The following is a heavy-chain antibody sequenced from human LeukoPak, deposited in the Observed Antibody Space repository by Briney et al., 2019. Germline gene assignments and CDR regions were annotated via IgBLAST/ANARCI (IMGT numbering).Heavy chain of an antibody. CDR3: ATLYLVNAFDI. J-gene: IGHJ3*02. Sequence: SETLSLTCGVSGGSFSGYFWTWIRQPPGKGLEWIGEIIDSGTTNYNPSLESRVAMSVDTSKNQVSLRLSSVTAADTAVYYCATLYLVNAFDIWGPGTLVTVSS. V-gene: IGHV4-34*12. CDR1: GGSFSGYF. D-gene: IGHD2-2*02. CDR2: IIDSGTT.